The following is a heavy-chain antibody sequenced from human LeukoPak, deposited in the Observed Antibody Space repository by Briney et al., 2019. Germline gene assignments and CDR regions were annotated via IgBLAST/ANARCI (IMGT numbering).Heavy chain of an antibody. CDR3: ARDIGSSWPNWFDP. CDR2: IYTSGST. V-gene: IGHV4-4*07. CDR1: GGSISSYY. D-gene: IGHD6-13*01. J-gene: IGHJ5*02. Sequence: SETLSLTCTVSGGSISSYYWSWIRQPAGKELEWIGRIYTSGSTNYNPSLKSRVTMSVDTSKNQFSLKLSSVTAADTAVYYCARDIGSSWPNWFDPWGQGTLVTVSS.